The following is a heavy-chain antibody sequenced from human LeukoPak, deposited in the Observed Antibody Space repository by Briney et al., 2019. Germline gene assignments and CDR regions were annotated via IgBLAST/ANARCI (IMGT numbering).Heavy chain of an antibody. CDR3: ARTYYDILTGYSDDAFDI. D-gene: IGHD3-9*01. CDR2: IKQDGSEK. Sequence: GGSLRLSCAASRFTVSSNYMSWVRQAPGKGLEWVANIKQDGSEKYYVDSVKGRFTISRDNAKNSLYLQMNSLRAEDAAVYYCARTYYDILTGYSDDAFDIWGQGTMVTVSS. J-gene: IGHJ3*02. CDR1: RFTVSSNY. V-gene: IGHV3-7*01.